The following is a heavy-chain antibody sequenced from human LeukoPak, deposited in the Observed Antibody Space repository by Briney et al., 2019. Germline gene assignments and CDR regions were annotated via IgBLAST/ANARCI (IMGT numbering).Heavy chain of an antibody. V-gene: IGHV1-2*02. CDR2: INPNSGDT. J-gene: IGHJ4*02. D-gene: IGHD6-13*01. CDR1: GYTFSGYY. CDR3: AKSAQYSSAWFTGSFDY. Sequence: ASVKVSCKASGYTFSGYYLHWVRQAPGQGLQWVGWINPNSGDTHYAQMFQGRVTMTMDTSINTAYMELRRVRSDDTAVYYCAKSAQYSSAWFTGSFDYWGQGTLVTVSS.